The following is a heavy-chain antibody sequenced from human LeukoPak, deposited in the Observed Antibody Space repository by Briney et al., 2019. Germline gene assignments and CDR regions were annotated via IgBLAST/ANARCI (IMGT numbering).Heavy chain of an antibody. D-gene: IGHD5-12*01. J-gene: IGHJ4*02. Sequence: SETLSLTCTVSGGSISSYYWSWIRQPPGKGLEWIGYIYYSGSTNYNPSLKSRVTISVDTSKNQFSLKLSSVTAADTAVYYCARDSGYDSSRDYWGQGTLVTVSS. CDR2: IYYSGST. CDR1: GGSISSYY. V-gene: IGHV4-59*01. CDR3: ARDSGYDSSRDY.